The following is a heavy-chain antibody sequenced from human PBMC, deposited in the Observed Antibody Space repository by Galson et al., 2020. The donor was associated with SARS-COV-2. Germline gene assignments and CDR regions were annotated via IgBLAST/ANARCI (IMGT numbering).Heavy chain of an antibody. CDR3: AKDLGEAYYYYGMDV. D-gene: IGHD4-17*01. CDR1: GFTVSSFG. V-gene: IGHV3-30*18. Sequence: GGSLRLSCVASGFTVSSFGMYWVRQAPGKGLEWVTVISKDGSDRFYSDSVKGRFTISRDISKNTLYLEMNSLRPEDTAVYYCAKDLGEAYYYYGMDVWGQGTTVTVSS. J-gene: IGHJ6*02. CDR2: ISKDGSDR.